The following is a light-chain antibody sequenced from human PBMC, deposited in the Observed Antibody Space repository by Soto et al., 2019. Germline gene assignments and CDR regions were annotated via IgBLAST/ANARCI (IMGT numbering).Light chain of an antibody. V-gene: IGKV3-11*01. CDR1: QSVSSS. CDR3: QQRSNLPPT. J-gene: IGKJ1*01. CDR2: DAS. Sequence: EIVLTQSPATLSLSPGERATLSCRASQSVSSSLAWYQQKPGQAPRLLMYDASNRATGIPTRLSGSGTGTDFTLTISSLEAEDFALYYSQQRSNLPPTFGQGTKLEIK.